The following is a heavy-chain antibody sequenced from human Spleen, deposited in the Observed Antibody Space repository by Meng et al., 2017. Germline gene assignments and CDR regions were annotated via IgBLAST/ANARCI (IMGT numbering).Heavy chain of an antibody. V-gene: IGHV3-33*01. CDR1: GFTFSSHG. CDR2: IWYDGSEK. D-gene: IGHD3-10*01. Sequence: GESLKISCAASGFTFSSHGMHWVRQAPGKGLEWVAVIWYDGSEKYYEDSVKGRFTISRDNSKNMFYLQMNSLRAEDTAVYYCARGDSGFFDYWGQGTLVTVSS. J-gene: IGHJ4*02. CDR3: ARGDSGFFDY.